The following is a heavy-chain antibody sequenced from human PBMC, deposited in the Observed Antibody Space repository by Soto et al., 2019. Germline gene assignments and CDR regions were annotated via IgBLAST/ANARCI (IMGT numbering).Heavy chain of an antibody. CDR2: IYYSGST. Sequence: SETLCLTCTVSGGSISSGGYYWSWIRQHPGKGLEWIGYIYYSGSTYYNPSLKSRVTISVDTSKNQFSLKLSSVTAADTAVYYCARVISYGYFDYWGQGTLVTVSS. CDR3: ARVISYGYFDY. J-gene: IGHJ4*02. D-gene: IGHD1-26*01. V-gene: IGHV4-31*03. CDR1: GGSISSGGYY.